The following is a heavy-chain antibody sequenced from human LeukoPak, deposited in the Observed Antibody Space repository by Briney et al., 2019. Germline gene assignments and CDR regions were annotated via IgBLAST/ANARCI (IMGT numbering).Heavy chain of an antibody. CDR3: AREGGGMIAWYFDL. J-gene: IGHJ2*01. CDR1: GFTVSSNY. CDR2: IYSGGST. Sequence: GGSLRLSCAASGFTVSSNYMSWGRQAPGKGLEWVSVIYSGGSTYYADSVKGRFTISRDNSKNTLYPQMNSLRAEDTAVYYCAREGGGMIAWYFDLWGRGTLVTVSS. D-gene: IGHD3-22*01. V-gene: IGHV3-53*01.